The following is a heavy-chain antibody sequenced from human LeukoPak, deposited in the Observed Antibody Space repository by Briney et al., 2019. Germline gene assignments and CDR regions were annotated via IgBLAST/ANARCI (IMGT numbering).Heavy chain of an antibody. V-gene: IGHV4-59*01. D-gene: IGHD2-15*01. CDR1: GGSISSYY. CDR3: ARDQDGLDY. Sequence: PSETLSLSCTVSGGSISSYYWSWIRQPPGKGLEWIGYIYYSGSTNYNPSLKSRVTISVDTSKNQFSLKLSSVTAADTAVYYCARDQDGLDYWGQGTLVTVSS. CDR2: IYYSGST. J-gene: IGHJ4*02.